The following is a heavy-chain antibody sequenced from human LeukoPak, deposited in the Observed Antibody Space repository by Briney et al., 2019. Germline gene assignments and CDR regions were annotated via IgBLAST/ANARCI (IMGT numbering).Heavy chain of an antibody. J-gene: IGHJ5*02. D-gene: IGHD7-27*01. CDR2: IYYSGST. CDR3: ARGLTGRRTNWFDP. V-gene: IGHV4-59*01. Sequence: SETLSLTCTVSGGSISSYYWSWIRQPPGKGLEWIGYIYYSGSTNYSPSLKSRVTISVDTSKNQFSLKLSSVTAADTAVYYCARGLTGRRTNWFDPWGQGTLVTVSS. CDR1: GGSISSYY.